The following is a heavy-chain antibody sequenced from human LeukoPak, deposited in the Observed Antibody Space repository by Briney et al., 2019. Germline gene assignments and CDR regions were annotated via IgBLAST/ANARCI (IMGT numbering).Heavy chain of an antibody. J-gene: IGHJ4*02. CDR3: ARSRQHSFDH. CDR1: GFTFDDYA. Sequence: GRSLRLSCAASGFTFDDYAMHWVRQAPGKGLEWISGISWNSGNRGYGDSVKGRFTISRDNAKNSLFLQMNSLRAEDTAVYYCARSRQHSFDHCGQGTLVTVSS. CDR2: ISWNSGNR. V-gene: IGHV3-9*01.